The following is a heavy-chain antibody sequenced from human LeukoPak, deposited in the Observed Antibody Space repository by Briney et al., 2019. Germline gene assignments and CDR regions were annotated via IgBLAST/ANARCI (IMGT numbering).Heavy chain of an antibody. Sequence: ASVKVSCKASGYTFTGHYMHWVRQAPGQGLEWMGWINPKSGGTNYAQKLQGRVTMTTDTSTSTAYMELRSLRSDDTAVYYCSAPLSAGAFDYWGQGTLVTVSS. V-gene: IGHV1-2*02. D-gene: IGHD6-13*01. J-gene: IGHJ4*02. CDR2: INPKSGGT. CDR1: GYTFTGHY. CDR3: SAPLSAGAFDY.